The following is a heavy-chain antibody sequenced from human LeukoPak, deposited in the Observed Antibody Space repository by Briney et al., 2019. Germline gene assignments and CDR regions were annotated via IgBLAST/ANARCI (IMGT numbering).Heavy chain of an antibody. Sequence: GASVKVSCKASGYTFTSYYMHWVRQAPGQGLEWMGIINPSGGSTSYAQKFQGRVTMTRDTSTSTVYMELSSLRSEDTAVYYCARDPDSSSWYREGYFDYWGQGTLVTVSS. CDR3: ARDPDSSSWYREGYFDY. D-gene: IGHD6-13*01. J-gene: IGHJ4*02. CDR2: INPSGGST. CDR1: GYTFTSYY. V-gene: IGHV1-46*01.